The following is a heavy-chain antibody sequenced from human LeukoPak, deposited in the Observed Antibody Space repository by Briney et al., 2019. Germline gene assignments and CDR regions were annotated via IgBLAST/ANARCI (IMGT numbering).Heavy chain of an antibody. CDR2: ISGSGGST. CDR3: AKDSGVVVTAIPNY. V-gene: IGHV3-23*01. Sequence: GGSLRLSCAASGFTFSNYAMIWVRQAPGKGLEWVSSISGSGGSTYYAGSVKGRFTISRDNSKNTLSLQMDSLRSEDTAVYYCAKDSGVVVTAIPNYWGQGALVTVSS. J-gene: IGHJ4*02. D-gene: IGHD2-21*02. CDR1: GFTFSNYA.